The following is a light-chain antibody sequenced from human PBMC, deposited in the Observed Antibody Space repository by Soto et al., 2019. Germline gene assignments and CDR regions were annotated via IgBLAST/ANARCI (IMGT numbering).Light chain of an antibody. CDR2: GAS. Sequence: EIVLTQSPATLSLSPVERATLSCRASQSVSSNLAWYQQKPGQAPRLLIYGASTRATGIPARFSGSGSGTDFTLTISSLEPEDFAVYYCQHRSNWPLTFGGGTKVDIK. CDR3: QHRSNWPLT. CDR1: QSVSSN. J-gene: IGKJ4*01. V-gene: IGKV3-11*01.